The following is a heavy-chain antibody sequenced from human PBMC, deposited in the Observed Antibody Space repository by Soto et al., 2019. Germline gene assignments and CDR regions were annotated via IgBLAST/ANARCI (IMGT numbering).Heavy chain of an antibody. CDR2: MYSSGST. Sequence: LSLTCTVSGGSVTSGRYYWTWIRQPPGKGLEWIGNMYSSGSTSYDPSLKSRVTISVDTSKNQFSLTLISVTAADTAVYYCARLLGFGDAFWGQGTLVLFSS. V-gene: IGHV4-61*01. J-gene: IGHJ4*02. CDR3: ARLLGFGDAF. CDR1: GGSVTSGRYY. D-gene: IGHD3-16*01.